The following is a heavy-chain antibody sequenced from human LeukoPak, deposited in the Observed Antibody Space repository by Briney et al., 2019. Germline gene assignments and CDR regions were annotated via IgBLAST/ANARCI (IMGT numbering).Heavy chain of an antibody. CDR2: ITGSTGNT. J-gene: IGHJ5*02. Sequence: PGGSLRLSCAASGFTFSSFAMAWVRQSPVQGLEWISAITGSTGNTYYADSVKGRFTISRDNSKNTLYLQMNSLRAEDTAVYYCAKGPADYDFWSGPCNWFDPWGQGTLVTVSS. D-gene: IGHD3-3*01. CDR3: AKGPADYDFWSGPCNWFDP. V-gene: IGHV3-23*01. CDR1: GFTFSSFA.